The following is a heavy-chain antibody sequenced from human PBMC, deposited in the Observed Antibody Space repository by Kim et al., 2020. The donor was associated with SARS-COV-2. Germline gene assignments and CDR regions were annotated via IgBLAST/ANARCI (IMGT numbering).Heavy chain of an antibody. Sequence: ASVKVSCKASGYTFTSYAMNWVRQAPGQGLEWIGWINTNTGNPPYAQGFTGRFVFSLDTSVSTAYLQISSLKAEDTAVYYCARAPGSTILGVVIIPPYYMDVWGKGTTVTVSS. D-gene: IGHD3-3*01. V-gene: IGHV7-4-1*02. CDR3: ARAPGSTILGVVIIPPYYMDV. CDR1: GYTFTSYA. CDR2: INTNTGNP. J-gene: IGHJ6*03.